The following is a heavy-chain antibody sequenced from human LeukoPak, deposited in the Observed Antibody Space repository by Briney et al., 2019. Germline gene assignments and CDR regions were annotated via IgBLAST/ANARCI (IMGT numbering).Heavy chain of an antibody. J-gene: IGHJ4*02. D-gene: IGHD2/OR15-2a*01. Sequence: PGGSLRLSCAASGFTSRKAWMSRVCQAPGKGLEWVGRIKSKTDGGTTDYAAPVKGRFTISRDDSKNTLYLQMNSLKTEDTAVYYFTTWPAEHSICLCWRRRTLVTVSS. CDR3: TTWPAEHSICLC. CDR2: IKSKTDGGTT. V-gene: IGHV3-15*01. CDR1: GFTSRKAW.